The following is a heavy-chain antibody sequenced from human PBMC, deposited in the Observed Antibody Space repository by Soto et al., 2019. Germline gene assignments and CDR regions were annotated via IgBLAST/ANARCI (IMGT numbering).Heavy chain of an antibody. D-gene: IGHD1-26*01. V-gene: IGHV3-30*18. Sequence: QVQLVESGGGVVQLGRSLRLSCVASGFTVSSYGMHWVRQAPGKGLEWVAVIAYDGSNKYYADSVKGPFTISRDNSKNTLYLQMNSLRAEDTAVYYCAKDRVADWYGIDYGMDVWGQGTTVTVSS. J-gene: IGHJ6*02. CDR1: GFTVSSYG. CDR2: IAYDGSNK. CDR3: AKDRVADWYGIDYGMDV.